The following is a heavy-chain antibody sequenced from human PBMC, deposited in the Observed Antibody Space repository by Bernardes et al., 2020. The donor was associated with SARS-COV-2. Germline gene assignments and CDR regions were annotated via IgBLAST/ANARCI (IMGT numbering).Heavy chain of an antibody. CDR2: IRNKAKSYTT. J-gene: IGHJ5*02. D-gene: IGHD2-15*01. CDR3: GKAYHYCSGGSGYHKWHDP. Sequence: GGSLRLSCAASGFSFSDHYMDWVRQAPGQGLEWVGRIRNKAKSYTTEYAASVKGRFTISRDDSKNSLYLQMNSLKTEDTAVYYCGKAYHYCSGGSGYHKWHDPWGQRTLVTVSS. CDR1: GFSFSDHY. V-gene: IGHV3-72*01.